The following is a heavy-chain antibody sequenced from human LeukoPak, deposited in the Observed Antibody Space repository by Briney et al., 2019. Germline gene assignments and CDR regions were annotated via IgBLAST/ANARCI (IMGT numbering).Heavy chain of an antibody. D-gene: IGHD3-9*01. J-gene: IGHJ6*02. CDR1: GFRFNSFW. Sequence: GGSLRLSCSASGFRFNSFWMSWVRQAPGKGLEWVANIKQDGSEEYYVDSVKGRFTISRDNAKKSLYLQMHSLRAEDTAVYYCASESGGYDIKGSYYYFGMDVWGQGTPVTVSS. V-gene: IGHV3-7*01. CDR2: IKQDGSEE. CDR3: ASESGGYDIKGSYYYFGMDV.